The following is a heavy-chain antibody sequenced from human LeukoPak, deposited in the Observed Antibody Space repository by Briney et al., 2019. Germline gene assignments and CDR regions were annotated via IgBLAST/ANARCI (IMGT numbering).Heavy chain of an antibody. J-gene: IGHJ3*02. CDR2: IYTSGST. CDR1: GGSISSGSYY. CDR3: ARSQPDWAAPGFDN. D-gene: IGHD3-9*01. Sequence: SETLSLTCTVSGGSISSGSYYWSWIRQPAGKGLEWIGRIYTSGSTNYNPSLKSRVTISVDTSRNQFSLKLSSVTAADTAVYFCARSQPDWAAPGFDNWGQGTLVSVSS. V-gene: IGHV4-61*02.